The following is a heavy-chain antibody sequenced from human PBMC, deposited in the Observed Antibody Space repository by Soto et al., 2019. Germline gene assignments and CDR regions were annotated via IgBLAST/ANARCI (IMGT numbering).Heavy chain of an antibody. J-gene: IGHJ6*02. V-gene: IGHV1-69*13. CDR1: GRTFSSYA. Sequence: EASVKVSCKASGRTFSSYAISWVRQAPGQALEWMGGIVPIFGTANYAQKFQGRVTITADESTSTAYMELSSLRSEDTAVYYCARAFDNWNYVVNYYYGMDVWGQGTTGTV. CDR2: IVPIFGTA. CDR3: ARAFDNWNYVVNYYYGMDV. D-gene: IGHD1-7*01.